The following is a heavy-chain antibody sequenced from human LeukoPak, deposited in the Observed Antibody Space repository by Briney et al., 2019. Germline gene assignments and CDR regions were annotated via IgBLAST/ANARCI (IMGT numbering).Heavy chain of an antibody. CDR3: ARHVYGGSYGYYYYYMDV. CDR1: GGSISSGSYY. D-gene: IGHD1-26*01. V-gene: IGHV4-39*01. CDR2: VDCSGST. J-gene: IGHJ6*03. Sequence: PSETLSLTCTVSGGSISSGSYYWGWIRQPPGKGLEWIGNVDCSGSTYYSPSLKSRVTISVDTSKNQFSLTLSSVTAADTAVYYCARHVYGGSYGYYYYYMDVWGKGTTVTVSS.